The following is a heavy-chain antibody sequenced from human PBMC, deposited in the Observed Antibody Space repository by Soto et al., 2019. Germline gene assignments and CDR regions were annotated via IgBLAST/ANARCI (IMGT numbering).Heavy chain of an antibody. J-gene: IGHJ4*02. CDR1: GGSFSGYY. CDR2: INHSGST. D-gene: IGHD3-22*01. Sequence: PSETLSLTCAVYGGSFSGYYWSWIRQPPGKGLEWIGEINHSGSTNYNPSLKSRVTISVDTSKNQFSLKLSSVTAADTAVYYCAREADYDSSGFFDYWGQGTLVTVSS. V-gene: IGHV4-34*01. CDR3: AREADYDSSGFFDY.